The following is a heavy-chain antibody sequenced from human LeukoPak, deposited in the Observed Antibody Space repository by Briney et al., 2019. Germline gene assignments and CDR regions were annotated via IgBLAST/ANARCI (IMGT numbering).Heavy chain of an antibody. CDR2: IKKDGSEK. V-gene: IGHV3-7*01. Sequence: GGSLRLSCAASGFTFSSYWMSWVRQAPGKGLEWVANIKKDGSEKYYVDSVKGRFTISRDNAKNTLYLQMNSLRAEDTAVYYCAKAGGYSYGNFDYWGQGTLVTVSS. CDR1: GFTFSSYW. CDR3: AKAGGYSYGNFDY. J-gene: IGHJ4*02. D-gene: IGHD5-18*01.